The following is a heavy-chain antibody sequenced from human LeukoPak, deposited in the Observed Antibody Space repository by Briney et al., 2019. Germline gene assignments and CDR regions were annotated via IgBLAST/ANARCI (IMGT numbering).Heavy chain of an antibody. CDR1: GGSISSGGYY. Sequence: PSETLSLTCTVSGGSISSGGYYWSWIRQHPGKGLEWIGYIYYSGSTYYNPSLKSRVTVSVDTSKNQFSLKLSSVTAADTAVYYCARDISLGPFVRELGYDAFDIWGQGTMVTVSS. CDR3: ARDISLGPFVRELGYDAFDI. D-gene: IGHD3-22*01. V-gene: IGHV4-31*03. CDR2: IYYSGST. J-gene: IGHJ3*02.